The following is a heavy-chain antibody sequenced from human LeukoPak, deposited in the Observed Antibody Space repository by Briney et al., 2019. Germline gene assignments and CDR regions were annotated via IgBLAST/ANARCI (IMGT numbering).Heavy chain of an antibody. Sequence: SVTVSCKASGYTFTGYYMHWVRQAPGQELEWMGWINPNSCCTNYAQKFKGRVTMKRDTSISTVYMELSRVRSDDTAVYCCARDRLPLDAFDIWGQGTMVTVSS. V-gene: IGHV1-2*02. D-gene: IGHD5-18*01. CDR1: GYTFTGYY. CDR3: ARDRLPLDAFDI. CDR2: INPNSCCT. J-gene: IGHJ3*02.